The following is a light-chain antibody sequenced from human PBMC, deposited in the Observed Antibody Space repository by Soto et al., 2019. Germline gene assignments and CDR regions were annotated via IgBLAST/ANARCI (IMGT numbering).Light chain of an antibody. CDR3: NSFTSSNTPYV. CDR2: EVR. CDR1: SGDIGGSNY. J-gene: IGLJ1*01. Sequence: QSALTQPASLSGSPGQSITISCTGTSGDIGGSNYVSWYQQRPGKAPKLLIYEVRNRPSGVSNRFSGSKSGNTASLTISGLLAEDEADYYCNSFTSSNTPYVFGTGTKVTVL. V-gene: IGLV2-14*01.